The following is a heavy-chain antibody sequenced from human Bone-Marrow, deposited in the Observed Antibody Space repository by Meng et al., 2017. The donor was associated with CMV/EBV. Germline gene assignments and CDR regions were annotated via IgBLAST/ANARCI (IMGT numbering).Heavy chain of an antibody. D-gene: IGHD5-18*01. Sequence: CKSSGCTFSRYAISWVRQAPGKGLEWKGGSIPNLGTANYAQKVRGRVTITTDESTITSYMELSSLRSEDKAVYYCAKERGTAMVTEYWGQGTLVTVSS. CDR1: GCTFSRYA. CDR3: AKERGTAMVTEY. CDR2: SIPNLGTA. J-gene: IGHJ4*02. V-gene: IGHV1-69*05.